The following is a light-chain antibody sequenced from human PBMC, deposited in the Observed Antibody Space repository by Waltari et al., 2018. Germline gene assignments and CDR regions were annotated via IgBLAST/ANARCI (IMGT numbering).Light chain of an antibody. CDR3: QQYGYSYT. J-gene: IGKJ2*01. CDR1: QSVPRNY. V-gene: IGKV3-20*01. CDR2: DAS. Sequence: DIVLTQSPGTLSLSPGERATLSCRARQSVPRNYIAWYQQKPGQAPRLLIYDASTRATGIPDRFSGSGSGTDFTLSISRLEPEDFAVYFCQQYGYSYTFGQGTKLEIK.